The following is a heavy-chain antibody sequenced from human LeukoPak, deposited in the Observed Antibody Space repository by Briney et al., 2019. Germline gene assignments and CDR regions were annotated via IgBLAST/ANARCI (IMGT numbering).Heavy chain of an antibody. J-gene: IGHJ3*02. Sequence: GSLRLSCAASGFTFSSYAMSWVRQAPGKGLEWVSAISGSGGSTYYADSVKGRFTISRDNSKNTLYLQMNSLRAEDTAVYYCAKGTGYSSGWYGAFDIWGQGTMVTVSS. CDR1: GFTFSSYA. CDR2: ISGSGGST. CDR3: AKGTGYSSGWYGAFDI. V-gene: IGHV3-23*01. D-gene: IGHD6-19*01.